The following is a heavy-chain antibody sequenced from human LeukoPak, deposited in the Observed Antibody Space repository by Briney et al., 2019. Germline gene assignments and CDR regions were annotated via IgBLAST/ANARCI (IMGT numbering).Heavy chain of an antibody. CDR3: ARDGTGDSSGYAHAFDI. Sequence: ASVKVSFKASGYTFTAYYMHWVRQAPGQGLEWMGWINPNSGGTNYAQKFQGRVTMTRDTSISTAYMELSRLRSDDTAVYYCARDGTGDSSGYAHAFDIWGQGTMVTVSS. J-gene: IGHJ3*02. V-gene: IGHV1-2*02. D-gene: IGHD3-22*01. CDR2: INPNSGGT. CDR1: GYTFTAYY.